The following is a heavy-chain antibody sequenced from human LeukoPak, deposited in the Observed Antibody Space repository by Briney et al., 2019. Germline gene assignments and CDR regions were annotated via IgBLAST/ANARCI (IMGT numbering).Heavy chain of an antibody. Sequence: SETLSLTCTVSGGSISGYYWSWIRQPAGKGLEWIGRIYTSGSTNYNPSLKSRVTMSVDTSKNQFSLKLSSVTAADTAVYYCASEGDYGSGEGWFDPWGQGTLVTVSS. V-gene: IGHV4-4*07. D-gene: IGHD3-10*01. CDR1: GGSISGYY. CDR3: ASEGDYGSGEGWFDP. CDR2: IYTSGST. J-gene: IGHJ5*02.